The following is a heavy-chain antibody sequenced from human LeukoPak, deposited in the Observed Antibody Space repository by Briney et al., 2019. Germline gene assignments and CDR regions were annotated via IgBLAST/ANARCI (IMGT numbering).Heavy chain of an antibody. CDR3: ARGVYGDYLFDY. CDR2: INPNSGGT. Sequence: ASVKVSCKASGYTFTGYYMHWVRQAPGQGLEWMGWINPNSGGTNYAQKFQGRVTMTRDTSISTVYMELSRLRSDDTAVYYCARGVYGDYLFDYWGQGTLVTVSS. V-gene: IGHV1-2*02. CDR1: GYTFTGYY. D-gene: IGHD4-17*01. J-gene: IGHJ4*02.